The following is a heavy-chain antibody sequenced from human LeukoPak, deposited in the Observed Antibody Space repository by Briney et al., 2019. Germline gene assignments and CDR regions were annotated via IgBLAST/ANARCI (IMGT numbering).Heavy chain of an antibody. CDR1: GFTVSSNY. Sequence: AGGSLRLSCAASGFTVSSNYMSWVRQAPGKGLEWVSAISGSGGSTYYADSVKGRFTISRDNSKNTLYLQMNSLRAEDTAVYYCAKQGSSTSYGMDVWGQGTTVTVSS. J-gene: IGHJ6*02. V-gene: IGHV3-23*01. CDR2: ISGSGGST. CDR3: AKQGSSTSYGMDV. D-gene: IGHD2-2*01.